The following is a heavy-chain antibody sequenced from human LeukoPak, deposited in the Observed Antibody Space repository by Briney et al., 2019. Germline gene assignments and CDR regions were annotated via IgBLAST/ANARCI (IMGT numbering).Heavy chain of an antibody. Sequence: ASVKVSCKASGYTFTSYYMHWVRQAPGQGLEWMGIINPSGGSTSYAQKFQGRVTMTRDMSTSTVYMELSSLRSEDTAVYYCAKDSVAYNGIYDAFDIWGQGTMVTVSS. CDR3: AKDSVAYNGIYDAFDI. CDR2: INPSGGST. CDR1: GYTFTSYY. J-gene: IGHJ3*02. V-gene: IGHV1-46*01. D-gene: IGHD1-26*01.